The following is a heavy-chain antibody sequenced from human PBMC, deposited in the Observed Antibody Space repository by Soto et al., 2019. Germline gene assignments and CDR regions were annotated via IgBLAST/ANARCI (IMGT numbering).Heavy chain of an antibody. V-gene: IGHV4-34*01. D-gene: IGHD3-10*01. CDR2: INHSGST. CDR3: ARGSGGGYYYGSGIKVSPNYYYMDV. J-gene: IGHJ6*03. Sequence: QVQLQQWGAGLLKPSETLSLTCAVYGGSFSGYYWSWIRQPPGKGLEWIGEINHSGSTNYNPSLKRRVTISVDTSKNQFSRKLSSVTAADTAVYYSARGSGGGYYYGSGIKVSPNYYYMDVWGKGTTVTVSS. CDR1: GGSFSGYY.